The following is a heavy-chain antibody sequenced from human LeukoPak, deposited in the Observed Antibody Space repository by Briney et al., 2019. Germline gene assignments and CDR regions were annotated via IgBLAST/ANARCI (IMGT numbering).Heavy chain of an antibody. D-gene: IGHD4-23*01. J-gene: IGHJ3*02. CDR2: VSQSGGA. CDR3: AGSYGGNAVGPFDI. Sequence: SETLSLTCAVSGVSFSGYHCSWIRQAPGKGLERIGEVSQSGGASYNPSLKSRVTISVETSKNHFSLKLSSVTAADTAMYYCAGSYGGNAVGPFDIWGQGTMVTVSS. V-gene: IGHV4-34*01. CDR1: GVSFSGYH.